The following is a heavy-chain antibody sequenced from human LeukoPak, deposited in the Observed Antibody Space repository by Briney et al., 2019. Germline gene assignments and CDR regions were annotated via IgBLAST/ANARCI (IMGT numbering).Heavy chain of an antibody. Sequence: NPGESLRLSCAVSGFTFSSYGLNWVRQAPGKGLEWVSTISSGGHIYYEDSVKGRFTISRDNAKNSLYLQMNSLRAEDTAVYYCARDQDGGKYYYESSGYSHWGQGILVTVSS. J-gene: IGHJ4*02. V-gene: IGHV3-21*01. CDR3: ARDQDGGKYYYESSGYSH. D-gene: IGHD3-22*01. CDR1: GFTFSSYG. CDR2: ISSGGHI.